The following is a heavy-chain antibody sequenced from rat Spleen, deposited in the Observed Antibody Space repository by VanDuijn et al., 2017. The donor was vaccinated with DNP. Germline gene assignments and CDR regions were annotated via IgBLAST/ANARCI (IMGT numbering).Heavy chain of an antibody. J-gene: IGHJ2*01. CDR1: GFSISDYY. Sequence: EVQLVESGGDLVQPGRSLKLFCAASGFSISDYYMAWVRQAPTMGLEWVAYIGSDGYAPYYGDSVKGRFTISRDNAKSTLYLQMNSLRSEDMATYYCIRWNSGHFDYWGQGVMVTVSS. CDR3: IRWNSGHFDY. CDR2: IGSDGYAP. V-gene: IGHV5-22*01. D-gene: IGHD4-3*01.